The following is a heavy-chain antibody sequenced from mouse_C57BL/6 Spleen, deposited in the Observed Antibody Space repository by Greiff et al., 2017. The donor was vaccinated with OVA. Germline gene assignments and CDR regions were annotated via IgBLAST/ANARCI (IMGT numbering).Heavy chain of an antibody. V-gene: IGHV1-80*01. D-gene: IGHD2-5*01. CDR3: ARSGYSNYLYYAMDY. CDR1: GYAFSSYW. Sequence: QLQQSGAELVKPGASVKISCKASGYAFSSYWMNWVKQRPGKGLEWIGQIYPGDGDTNYNGKFKGKATLTADKSSSTAYMQLSSLTSEDSAVYFCARSGYSNYLYYAMDYWGQGTSVTVSS. J-gene: IGHJ4*01. CDR2: IYPGDGDT.